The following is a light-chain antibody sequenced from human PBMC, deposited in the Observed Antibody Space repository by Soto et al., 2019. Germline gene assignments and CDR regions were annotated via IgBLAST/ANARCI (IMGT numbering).Light chain of an antibody. J-gene: IGKJ2*01. CDR3: QQYGSSPPYP. Sequence: EIVLTQSPGTLSLSPGERATLSCRASQSVSSSYLAWYQQKPGQAPRLLIYGASSRATGIPDRFSGSGSGTDFTLTISRLEPEDLALYYCQQYGSSPPYPFGQGTKLEIK. CDR1: QSVSSSY. V-gene: IGKV3-20*01. CDR2: GAS.